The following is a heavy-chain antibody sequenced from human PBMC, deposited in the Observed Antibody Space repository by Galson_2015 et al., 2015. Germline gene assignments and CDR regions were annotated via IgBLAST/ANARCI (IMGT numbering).Heavy chain of an antibody. J-gene: IGHJ3*01. Sequence: SLRLSCAASGFTFSSYTMNWVRQAPGKGLEWVSSISSNSNYIYYADSVKGRFTVSRDDAQNSLYLQMNSLRADDTAVYYCAREHHGVAFDVWGQGTMVTVSS. V-gene: IGHV3-21*01. CDR2: ISSNSNYI. CDR3: AREHHGVAFDV. CDR1: GFTFSSYT.